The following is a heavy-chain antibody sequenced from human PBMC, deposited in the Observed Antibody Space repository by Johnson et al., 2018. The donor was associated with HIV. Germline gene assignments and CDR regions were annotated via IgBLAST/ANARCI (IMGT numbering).Heavy chain of an antibody. D-gene: IGHD1-14*01. CDR2: IRYDGGSK. V-gene: IGHV3-30*02. J-gene: IGHJ3*02. CDR3: ARDDRPDGFDI. CDR1: GFTFSSYG. Sequence: QVQLVESGGGLVQPGGSLRLSCAASGFTFSSYGMHWVRQAPGKGLEWVAVIRYDGGSKYYADSVKGRFTISRDRSKNTVSLQMNSLRVEDTAVYYCARDDRPDGFDIWGQGTMVTVSS.